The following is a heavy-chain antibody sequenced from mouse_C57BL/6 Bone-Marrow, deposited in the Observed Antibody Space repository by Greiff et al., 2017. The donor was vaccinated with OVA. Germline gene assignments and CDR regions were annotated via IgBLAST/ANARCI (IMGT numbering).Heavy chain of an antibody. V-gene: IGHV1-82*01. CDR1: GYAFSSSW. Sequence: VQLQQSGPELVKPGASVKISCKASGYAFSSSWMNWVKQRPGTGLELIGRIYPGDGDTTYNGKFKGKATLTADKSSSTAYMQLSGLTSEDSAVYFCARGRGSITTVVATRYFDVWGTGTTVTVSS. CDR2: IYPGDGDT. CDR3: ARGRGSITTVVATRYFDV. J-gene: IGHJ1*03. D-gene: IGHD1-1*01.